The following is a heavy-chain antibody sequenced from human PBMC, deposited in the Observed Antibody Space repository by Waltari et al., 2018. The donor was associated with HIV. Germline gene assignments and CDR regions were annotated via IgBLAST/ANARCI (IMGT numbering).Heavy chain of an antibody. V-gene: IGHV3-7*01. CDR3: ATTHGSGDYDNDFDY. J-gene: IGHJ4*02. D-gene: IGHD3-10*01. CDR2: INQAGTER. Sequence: EVQLVESGGGWVQPGGSVTLTCEASGLPFSFYWLRWVRQAPGKGLEWVANINQAGTERHYVDSVRGRFTISRDNGKTSLFLQMDNLSVEDTAVYYCATTHGSGDYDNDFDYWGQGTLV. CDR1: GLPFSFYW.